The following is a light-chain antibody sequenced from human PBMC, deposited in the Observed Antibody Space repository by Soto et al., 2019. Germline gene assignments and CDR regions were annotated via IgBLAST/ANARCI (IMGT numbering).Light chain of an antibody. Sequence: EIVLTQSPGTLSLSPGERATLSCRASQSVSSSYLAWYQQKPGQAPRLLIYGASSKATGIPDRVSGSGSGADFTLTISRLEPEDFAVYYCQLYGSSPRKFGQGTKVEI. CDR2: GAS. CDR3: QLYGSSPRK. V-gene: IGKV3-20*01. J-gene: IGKJ1*01. CDR1: QSVSSSY.